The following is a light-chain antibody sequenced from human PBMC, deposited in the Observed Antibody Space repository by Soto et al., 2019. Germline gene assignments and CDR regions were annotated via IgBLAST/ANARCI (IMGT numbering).Light chain of an antibody. J-gene: IGKJ1*01. CDR3: QQYNNYPMT. Sequence: DVQMTQSPSTLSASVGDTVTITCRASQTINSWLAWYQHRTAKGPKRLIYKTSTVEGGVPLRFSGSGSGTEFTLTISSLQPADSATYYCQQYNNYPMTFGQGTKVDIK. CDR2: KTS. CDR1: QTINSW. V-gene: IGKV1-5*03.